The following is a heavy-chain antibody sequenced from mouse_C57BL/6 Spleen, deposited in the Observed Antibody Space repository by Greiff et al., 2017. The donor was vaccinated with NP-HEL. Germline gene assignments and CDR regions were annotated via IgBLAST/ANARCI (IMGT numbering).Heavy chain of an antibody. J-gene: IGHJ4*01. V-gene: IGHV1-19*01. CDR2: INPYNGGT. CDR1: GYTFTDYY. CDR3: ARKDLLLRSYAMDY. Sequence: VQLQQSGPVLVKPGASVKMSCKASGYTFTDYYMNWVKQSHGKSLEWIGVINPYNGGTSYNQKFKGKATLTVDKSSSTAYMELNSLTSEDSAVYYCARKDLLLRSYAMDYWGQGTSVTVSS. D-gene: IGHD1-1*01.